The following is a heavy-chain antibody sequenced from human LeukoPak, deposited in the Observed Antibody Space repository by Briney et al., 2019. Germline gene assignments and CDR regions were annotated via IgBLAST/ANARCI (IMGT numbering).Heavy chain of an antibody. CDR2: INPNSSGT. CDR1: GYTFTGYY. V-gene: IGHV1-2*02. CDR3: ARARGYSYGYQGIRFDP. J-gene: IGHJ5*02. D-gene: IGHD5-18*01. Sequence: ASVKVSCKASGYTFTGYYMHWVRQAPGQGLEWMGWINPNSSGTNYAQKFQGRVTMTRDTSISTAYMELSRLRSDDTAVYYCARARGYSYGYQGIRFDPWGQGTLVTVSS.